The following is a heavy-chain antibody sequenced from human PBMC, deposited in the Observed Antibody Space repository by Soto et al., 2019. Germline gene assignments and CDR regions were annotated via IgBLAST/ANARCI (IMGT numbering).Heavy chain of an antibody. J-gene: IGHJ5*02. D-gene: IGHD2-2*01. Sequence: QVPLVQSGAEVKKPGSSVKVSCKASGGTFSSYAISWVRQAPGQGLEWMGGIIPIFGTANYAQKFQGRVTITADESTSTAYMELSSLRSEDTAVYYCARDAGYCISTSCYVGFDPWGQGTLVTVSS. V-gene: IGHV1-69*12. CDR2: IIPIFGTA. CDR1: GGTFSSYA. CDR3: ARDAGYCISTSCYVGFDP.